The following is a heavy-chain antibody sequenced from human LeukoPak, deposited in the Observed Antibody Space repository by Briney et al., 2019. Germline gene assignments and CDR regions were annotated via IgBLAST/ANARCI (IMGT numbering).Heavy chain of an antibody. Sequence: ASVKVSCKASGYSFTSYGICWVRQAPGQGLEWMGWISAYNGNTNYAQKLQGRVTMTTDTSTDTAYMELRSLRSDDTAVYYCASVSSGWSVYWFDPWGQGTLVTVSS. V-gene: IGHV1-18*01. CDR3: ASVSSGWSVYWFDP. CDR1: GYSFTSYG. CDR2: ISAYNGNT. D-gene: IGHD6-19*01. J-gene: IGHJ5*02.